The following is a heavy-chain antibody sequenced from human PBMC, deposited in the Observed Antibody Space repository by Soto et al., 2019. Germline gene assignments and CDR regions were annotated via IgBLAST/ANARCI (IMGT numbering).Heavy chain of an antibody. CDR1: GCTFSSYS. CDR2: ISSSSSTI. D-gene: IGHD3-10*01. J-gene: IGHJ6*02. V-gene: IGHV3-48*02. Sequence: GGPLRLSCAASGCTFSSYSRNWVSQTTGKGLEWVSYISSSSSTIYYADSVKGRFTISRDNAKNSLYLQMNSLRDEDTAVYYCARDGRYYGSGSYYNRRAYYYYGMDVWGQGTTVTVSS. CDR3: ARDGRYYGSGSYYNRRAYYYYGMDV.